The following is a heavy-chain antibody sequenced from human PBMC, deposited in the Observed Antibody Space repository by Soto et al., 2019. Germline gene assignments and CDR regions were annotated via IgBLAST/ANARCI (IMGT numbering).Heavy chain of an antibody. CDR1: GGSISSSSYY. D-gene: IGHD2-2*01. CDR3: AVVPAASSDY. V-gene: IGHV4-39*01. J-gene: IGHJ4*02. CDR2: IYYSGST. Sequence: PSETLSLTCTVSGGSISSSSYYWGWIRQPPGKGLEWIGSIYYSGSTYYNPSLKSRVTISVDTSKNQFSLKLSSVTAADTAVYYCAVVPAASSDYWGQGTLVTVSS.